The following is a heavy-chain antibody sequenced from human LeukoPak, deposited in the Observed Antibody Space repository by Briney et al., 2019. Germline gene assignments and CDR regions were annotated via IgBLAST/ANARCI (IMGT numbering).Heavy chain of an antibody. CDR1: GFTFNSYS. D-gene: IGHD6-13*01. CDR3: ARISPSAGDF. CDR2: ISSSGSTI. Sequence: GGSLRLSCVGSGFTFNSYSMNWVRQAPGKGLEWVSYISSSGSTIYYADSVKGRFTISRDNAKNSLFLQMSSLRVEDTAVYYCARISPSAGDFWGQGTLVTVSS. V-gene: IGHV3-48*01. J-gene: IGHJ4*02.